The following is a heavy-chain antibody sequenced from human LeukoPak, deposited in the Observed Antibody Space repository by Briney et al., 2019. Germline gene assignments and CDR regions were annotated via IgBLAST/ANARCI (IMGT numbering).Heavy chain of an antibody. D-gene: IGHD7-27*01. Sequence: PPETLSLTCAVYGGSFSGYYWSWIRQPPGKGLEWIGEINHSGSTNYNPSLKSRVTISVDTSKNQFSLKLSSVTAADTAVYYCARGGPGALDYWGQGTLVTVSS. CDR1: GGSFSGYY. CDR3: ARGGPGALDY. J-gene: IGHJ4*02. CDR2: INHSGST. V-gene: IGHV4-34*01.